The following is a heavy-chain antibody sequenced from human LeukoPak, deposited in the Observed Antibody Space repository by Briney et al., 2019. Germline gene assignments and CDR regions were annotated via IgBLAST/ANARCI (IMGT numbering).Heavy chain of an antibody. J-gene: IGHJ6*02. Sequence: ASVKVSCKASGYTFTSYAMHWVRQAPGQRLKWMGWINAGNGNTKFSQKFQGRVTITRDTSASTAYMELSSLRSEDTAVYYCATITMVRGVMTYYYYYGMDVWGQGTTVTVSS. CDR3: ATITMVRGVMTYYYYYGMDV. CDR2: INAGNGNT. V-gene: IGHV1-3*01. D-gene: IGHD3-10*01. CDR1: GYTFTSYA.